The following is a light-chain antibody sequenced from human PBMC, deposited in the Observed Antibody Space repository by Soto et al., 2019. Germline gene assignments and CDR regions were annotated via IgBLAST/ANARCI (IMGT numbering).Light chain of an antibody. CDR1: QDISNY. Sequence: EIEVTLSPASLSSSIGDRVTITCQASQDISNYLNWYQQKPGKAPKVLIYDASNWGTGVPSRFSGSGSGTDFTFSISSLQPEDVATYYCQQYDVRPTFGQGTRLEIK. CDR3: QQYDVRPT. V-gene: IGKV1-33*01. CDR2: DAS. J-gene: IGKJ5*01.